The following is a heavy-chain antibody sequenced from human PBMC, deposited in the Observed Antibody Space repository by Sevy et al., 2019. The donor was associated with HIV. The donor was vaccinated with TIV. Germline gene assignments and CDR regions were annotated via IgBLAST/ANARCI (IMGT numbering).Heavy chain of an antibody. CDR1: GFIFGDHG. Sequence: GGSLRLSCAASGFIFGDHGMHWVRQAPGKGLEWVAFIRLDGSDRYYADSVKGRFTISRDNSKNTLYLQMNSLRAEDTAVYYCAKVPSSGWNYLLDYWGQGFLVTVSS. J-gene: IGHJ4*02. V-gene: IGHV3-30*02. D-gene: IGHD1-7*01. CDR2: IRLDGSDR. CDR3: AKVPSSGWNYLLDY.